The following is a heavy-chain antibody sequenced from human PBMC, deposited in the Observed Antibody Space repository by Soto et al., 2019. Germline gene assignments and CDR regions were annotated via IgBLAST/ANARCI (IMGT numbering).Heavy chain of an antibody. CDR1: GFSLANYP. V-gene: IGHV3-48*02. CDR3: AKGPHTNVGWPYYFES. J-gene: IGHJ4*02. D-gene: IGHD6-19*01. CDR2: SSPRGDTI. Sequence: VQLVESGGGLVQPGGSLRLSCVASGFSLANYPMNWVRQTPGKGLEWISYSSPRGDTIYYADSVEGRFTISRDNARNSLSLHMSSLRDEDSALYYCAKGPHTNVGWPYYFESWGQGIGVTVSS.